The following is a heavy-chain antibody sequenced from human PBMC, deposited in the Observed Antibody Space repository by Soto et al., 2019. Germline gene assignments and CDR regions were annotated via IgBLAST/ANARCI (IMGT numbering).Heavy chain of an antibody. Sequence: QVQLVESGGGVVQPGRSLRLSCAASGFTFSSYAMHWVRQAPGKGLEWVAVISYDGSNKYYADSVKGRFTIPRDKSKNTLYLQMNSLRAEDTAVYYCARDPRRRSGCSCYDYWGQGTLVTVSS. CDR3: ARDPRRRSGCSCYDY. J-gene: IGHJ4*02. V-gene: IGHV3-30*14. CDR1: GFTFSSYA. CDR2: ISYDGSNK. D-gene: IGHD2-15*01.